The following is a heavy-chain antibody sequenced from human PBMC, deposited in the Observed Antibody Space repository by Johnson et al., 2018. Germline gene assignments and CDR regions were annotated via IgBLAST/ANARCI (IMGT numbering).Heavy chain of an antibody. CDR3: AKERSLIRSSTSCSH. CDR2: ISWNSGSI. V-gene: IGHV3-9*01. Sequence: VQLQESGGGLVQPGRSLRLSCAASGFTFDDYAMHWVRQAPGKGLEWVSGISWNSGSIGYADSVKGRFTISRDNAKNSLYLQMNSLRAEDTALYYCAKERSLIRSSTSCSHWGQGTLVTVSS. CDR1: GFTFDDYA. D-gene: IGHD2-2*01. J-gene: IGHJ1*01.